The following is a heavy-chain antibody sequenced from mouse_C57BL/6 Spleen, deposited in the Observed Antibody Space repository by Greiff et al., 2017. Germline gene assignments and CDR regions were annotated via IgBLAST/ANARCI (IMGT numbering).Heavy chain of an antibody. Sequence: QVQLQQSGAELVRPGASVKLSCKASGYTFTDYYINWVKQRPGQGLEWIARIYPGSGNTYYNEKFKGKATLTAEKSSSTAYMQLSSLTSEDSAVYFCARYYGDYYAMDYWGQGTSVTVSS. CDR3: ARYYGDYYAMDY. CDR1: GYTFTDYY. J-gene: IGHJ4*01. V-gene: IGHV1-76*01. D-gene: IGHD1-1*01. CDR2: IYPGSGNT.